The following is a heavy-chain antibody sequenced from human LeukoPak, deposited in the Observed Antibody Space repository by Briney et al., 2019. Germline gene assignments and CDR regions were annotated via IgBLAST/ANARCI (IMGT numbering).Heavy chain of an antibody. Sequence: SETLSLTCAVSGGSISSGHSSWNWFRQPPGKGLEWIGYINHSGSTNYNPSLKGRVTISVDTSKNEFSLKVNSVSAADTAVYYCASVELATTNFDYWGQGTLVTVSS. CDR1: GGSISSGHSS. CDR2: INHSGST. D-gene: IGHD1-1*01. J-gene: IGHJ4*02. CDR3: ASVELATTNFDY. V-gene: IGHV4-30-2*01.